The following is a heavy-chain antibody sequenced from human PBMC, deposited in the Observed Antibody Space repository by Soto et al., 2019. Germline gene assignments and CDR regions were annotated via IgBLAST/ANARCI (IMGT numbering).Heavy chain of an antibody. V-gene: IGHV1-3*05. CDR3: ARAVAVPADFDY. J-gene: IGHJ4*02. Sequence: QVQLVQSGAEEKKPGASVKVSCKASGYTFTSYAMHWVRQAPGQRLEWMGWINAGNGKTKYSKNYKGRVTITRDTPASTAYMELSILRSEDTAVYYCARAVAVPADFDYWGQGTLVTVSS. CDR2: INAGNGKT. CDR1: GYTFTSYA. D-gene: IGHD6-19*01.